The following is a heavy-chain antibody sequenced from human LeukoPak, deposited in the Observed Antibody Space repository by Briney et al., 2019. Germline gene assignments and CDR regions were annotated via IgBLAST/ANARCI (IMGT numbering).Heavy chain of an antibody. J-gene: IGHJ6*02. D-gene: IGHD6-13*01. CDR1: GGFICRGSYY. CDR3: ARVPIAAAADV. Sequence: SQTLSLTCTVSGGFICRGSYYWRWIPQPAGKGLEWIGRIYTSGSTNYNPSLKSRVTISVDTSKNQFSLKLSSVTAADTAVYYCARVPIAAAADVWGQGTTVTVSS. CDR2: IYTSGST. V-gene: IGHV4-61*02.